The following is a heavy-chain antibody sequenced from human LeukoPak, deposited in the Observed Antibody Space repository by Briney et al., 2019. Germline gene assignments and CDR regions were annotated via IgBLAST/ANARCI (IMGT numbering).Heavy chain of an antibody. CDR1: GFTFSDYY. D-gene: IGHD6-13*01. J-gene: IGHJ4*02. CDR3: ARAGPYSSSWYSLDY. V-gene: IGHV3-11*05. CDR2: ISSSSSYT. Sequence: GGSLRLSCAASGFTFSDYYMSWIRQAPGKGLEWVSYISSSSSYTNYADSVKGRFTISRDNAKNSLYLQMNSLRAEDTAVYYCARAGPYSSSWYSLDYWGQGTLVTASS.